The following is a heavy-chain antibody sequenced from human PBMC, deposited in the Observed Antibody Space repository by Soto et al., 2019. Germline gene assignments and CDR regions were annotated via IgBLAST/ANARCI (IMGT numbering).Heavy chain of an antibody. CDR3: ATARITMIVVVMKDAFDI. CDR2: FDPEDGET. V-gene: IGHV1-24*01. CDR1: GYTLTELS. J-gene: IGHJ3*02. D-gene: IGHD3-22*01. Sequence: VASVKVSCKVSGYTLTELSMHWVRQAPGKGLEWMGGFDPEDGETIYAQKFQGRVTMTEDTSTDTAYMELSSLRSEDTAVYYCATARITMIVVVMKDAFDIWGQGTMVTVSS.